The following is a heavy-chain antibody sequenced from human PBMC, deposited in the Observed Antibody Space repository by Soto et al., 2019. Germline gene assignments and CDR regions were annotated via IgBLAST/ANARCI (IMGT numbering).Heavy chain of an antibody. CDR2: IIPIFGTA. D-gene: IGHD2-15*01. CDR3: ARVGLHCSGGSCYFLGYSIDY. CDR1: AGTFSSYA. Sequence: ASVKVSCKASAGTFSSYAISWVRQAPGQGLEWMGGIIPIFGTANYAQKFQGRVTITADESTSTAYMELSSLRSEDTAVYYCARVGLHCSGGSCYFLGYSIDYWGQGTLVIVSS. V-gene: IGHV1-69*13. J-gene: IGHJ4*02.